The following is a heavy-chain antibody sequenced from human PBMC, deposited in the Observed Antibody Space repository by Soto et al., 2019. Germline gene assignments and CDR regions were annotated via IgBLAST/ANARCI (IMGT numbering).Heavy chain of an antibody. CDR3: AKSWSGSHGAFDM. J-gene: IGHJ3*02. D-gene: IGHD2-8*02. CDR2: ISYDGSNQ. Sequence: LRLSCAASGIIFSTYGMHWVRQAPGKGLEWVAVISYDGSNQYYEDSVKGRFTISRDNSKNTLYLQMNSLRVEDTAVYYCAKSWSGSHGAFDMWGQGTMVTVSS. CDR1: GIIFSTYG. V-gene: IGHV3-30*18.